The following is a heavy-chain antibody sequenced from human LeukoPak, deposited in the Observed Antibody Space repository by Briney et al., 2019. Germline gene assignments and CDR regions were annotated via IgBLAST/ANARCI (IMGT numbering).Heavy chain of an antibody. Sequence: ASVKVSCKASGYTFTTYDINWVRQATGQGLEWMGWMNPNSGNTGYAQKFQGRVTMTRNTSISTAYMELSSLRSEDTAVYYCARGRYSSGCYNFDYWGRGALVTVSS. CDR2: MNPNSGNT. CDR1: GYTFTTYD. J-gene: IGHJ4*02. CDR3: ARGRYSSGCYNFDY. D-gene: IGHD6-19*01. V-gene: IGHV1-8*01.